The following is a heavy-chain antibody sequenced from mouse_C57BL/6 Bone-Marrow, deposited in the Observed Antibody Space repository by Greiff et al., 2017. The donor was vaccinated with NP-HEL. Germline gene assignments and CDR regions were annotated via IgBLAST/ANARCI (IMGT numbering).Heavy chain of an antibody. Sequence: QVHVKQSGPGLVQPSQSLSITCTVSGFSLTSYGVHWVRQSPGKGLEWLGVIWRGGSTDYTAAFMSRLRTSTDNSKSQVFMKRNSLQADDTAIYDGAEESTGTLGYWGKGTTLTVSS. CDR3: AEESTGTLGY. CDR2: IWRGGST. D-gene: IGHD4-1*01. CDR1: GFSLTSYG. J-gene: IGHJ2*01. V-gene: IGHV2-5*01.